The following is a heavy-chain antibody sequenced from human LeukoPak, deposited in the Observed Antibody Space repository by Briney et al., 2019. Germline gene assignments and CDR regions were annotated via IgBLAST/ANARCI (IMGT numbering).Heavy chain of an antibody. Sequence: PSETLSLTCTVSGYSISSGYYWDWIRQPPGKGLEWIGSIYHSGSTYYNPSLKSRVTISVDTSKNQFSLKLSSVTAADTAVYYCAKSSYSIFDYWGQGTLVTVSS. CDR1: GYSISSGYY. CDR3: AKSSYSIFDY. V-gene: IGHV4-38-2*02. CDR2: IYHSGST. J-gene: IGHJ4*02. D-gene: IGHD5-18*01.